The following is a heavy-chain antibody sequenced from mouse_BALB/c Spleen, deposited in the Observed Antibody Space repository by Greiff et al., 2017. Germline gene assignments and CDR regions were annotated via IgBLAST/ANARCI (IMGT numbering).Heavy chain of an antibody. Sequence: EVKVEESGGGLVQPGGSRKLSCAASGFTFSSFGMHWVRQAPEKGLEWVAYISSGSSTIYYADTVKGRFTISRDNPKNTLFLQMTSLRSEDTAMYYCAREGDYGSSYYWYFDVWGAGTTVTVSS. CDR3: AREGDYGSSYYWYFDV. CDR2: ISSGSSTI. CDR1: GFTFSSFG. V-gene: IGHV5-17*02. J-gene: IGHJ1*01. D-gene: IGHD1-1*01.